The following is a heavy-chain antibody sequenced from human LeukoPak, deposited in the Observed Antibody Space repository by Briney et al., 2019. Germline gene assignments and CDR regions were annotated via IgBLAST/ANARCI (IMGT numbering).Heavy chain of an antibody. J-gene: IGHJ3*02. D-gene: IGHD1-14*01. Sequence: GRSLRLSCAASGFTFSSYAMHWVRQAPGKGLEWVAVISYDGSNKYYADSVKGRFTISRDNSKNTLYLQMNSLRAEDTAVYYCARVVFAFDIWGQGTMVTVSS. CDR1: GFTFSSYA. CDR2: ISYDGSNK. V-gene: IGHV3-30-3*01. CDR3: ARVVFAFDI.